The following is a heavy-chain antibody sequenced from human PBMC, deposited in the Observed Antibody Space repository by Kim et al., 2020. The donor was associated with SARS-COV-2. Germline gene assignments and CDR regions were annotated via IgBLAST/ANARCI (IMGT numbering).Heavy chain of an antibody. CDR3: ARFSMPYYYDSSGYPGFDY. CDR2: INPNSGGT. D-gene: IGHD3-22*01. J-gene: IGHJ4*02. V-gene: IGHV1-2*06. Sequence: ASVKVSCKASGYTFTGYYMHWVRQAPGQGLEWMGRINPNSGGTNYAQKFQGRVTMTRDTSISTAYMELSRLRSDDTAVYYCARFSMPYYYDSSGYPGFDYWGQGTLVTVSS. CDR1: GYTFTGYY.